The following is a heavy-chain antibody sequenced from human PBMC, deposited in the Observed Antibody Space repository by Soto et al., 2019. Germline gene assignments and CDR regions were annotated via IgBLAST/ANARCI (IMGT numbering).Heavy chain of an antibody. CDR3: AREGGIVGATAADY. J-gene: IGHJ4*02. D-gene: IGHD1-26*01. CDR1: GGSISSGGYY. CDR2: IYYSGTT. V-gene: IGHV4-31*03. Sequence: QVQLQESGPGLVKPSQALSLTCTVSGGSISSGGYYWSWIRQHPGMGLEWIGYIYYSGTTYYNPSLKSRVTISVDTSKNQFSLKLSSVTAADTAVYYCAREGGIVGATAADYWGQGTLVTVSS.